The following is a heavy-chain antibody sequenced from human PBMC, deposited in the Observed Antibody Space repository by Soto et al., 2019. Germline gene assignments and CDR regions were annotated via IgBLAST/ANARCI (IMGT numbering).Heavy chain of an antibody. CDR3: AKDGTYCRSSSCFVAY. Sequence: PGGSLRLSCAASGFTSSDHYMDWVRQAPGKGLEWVSFISGSSGSTFYADSVKGRFTISRDNSKNTLFLQMNSLRAEDTAVYYCAKDGTYCRSSSCFVAYWGQGTRVTVSS. D-gene: IGHD2-15*01. CDR2: ISGSSGST. V-gene: IGHV3-23*01. CDR1: GFTSSDHY. J-gene: IGHJ4*02.